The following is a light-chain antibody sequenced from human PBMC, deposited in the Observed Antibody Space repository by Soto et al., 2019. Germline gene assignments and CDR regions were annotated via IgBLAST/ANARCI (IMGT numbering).Light chain of an antibody. CDR1: QGIRND. CDR2: GTS. J-gene: IGKJ1*01. V-gene: IGKV1-6*01. CDR3: LQDYNYPRT. Sequence: AIPMTQSPSSLSASVGDRVTITCRASQGIRNDLGWYQQRPGEAPKLLIYGTSNLQSEVPSRFSGSGSGTDFTLTISSLQPEDFATYYCLQDYNYPRTFGQGTKVEIK.